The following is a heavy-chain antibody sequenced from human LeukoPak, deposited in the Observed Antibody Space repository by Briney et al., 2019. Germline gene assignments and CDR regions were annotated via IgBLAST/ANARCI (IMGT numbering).Heavy chain of an antibody. CDR3: ARADYYGSGSYGWFDP. Sequence: PSETLSLTCTVSGGSISSSSYYWGWIRQPPGNGLEWIGSIYYSGSTYYNPSLKSRVTVSVDTSKNQFSLKLSSVTAADTAVYYCARADYYGSGSYGWFDPWGQGTLVTVSS. J-gene: IGHJ5*02. V-gene: IGHV4-39*01. CDR1: GGSISSSSYY. CDR2: IYYSGST. D-gene: IGHD3-10*01.